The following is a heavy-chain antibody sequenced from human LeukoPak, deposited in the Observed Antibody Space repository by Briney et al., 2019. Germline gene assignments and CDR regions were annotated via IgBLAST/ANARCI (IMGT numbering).Heavy chain of an antibody. Sequence: PGGSLRLSCAASGFTFSNYAMSWVRQPPGKGLEWLSAISGSGGSTYYADSVKGRFTISRDNSKNTLYLQMNSPRAEDTAVYYCAGTDYWGQGTLVTVSS. J-gene: IGHJ4*02. CDR2: ISGSGGST. CDR3: AGTDY. D-gene: IGHD1-1*01. V-gene: IGHV3-23*01. CDR1: GFTFSNYA.